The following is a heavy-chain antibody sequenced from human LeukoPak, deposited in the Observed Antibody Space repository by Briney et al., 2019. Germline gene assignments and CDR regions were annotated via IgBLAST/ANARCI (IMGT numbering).Heavy chain of an antibody. Sequence: SETLSLTCSVSGASISTNNYYWGWIRQPPGKGLEWIGSIYSGGYTYYNPSLKSRVTISIDTSKNQFSLKLSSVTAADTAVYYCANSANYGGNSGYFDYWGQGTLVTVSS. CDR3: ANSANYGGNSGYFDY. CDR1: GASISTNNYY. J-gene: IGHJ4*02. CDR2: IYSGGYT. V-gene: IGHV4-39*01. D-gene: IGHD4-23*01.